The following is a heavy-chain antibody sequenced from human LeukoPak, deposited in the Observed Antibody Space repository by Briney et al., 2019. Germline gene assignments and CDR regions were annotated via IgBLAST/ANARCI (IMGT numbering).Heavy chain of an antibody. D-gene: IGHD3-3*01. J-gene: IGHJ4*02. V-gene: IGHV1-2*02. CDR2: INPNSGGT. Sequence: ASVTVSFKASGYTFTDYYMHWVRQAPGQGLEWVGWINPNSGGTNNAQKFQGRVTITMDTSITTDYMELNRLRSDDTAVYCCTRNLSILEWLFDYWGQGTLVTVSS. CDR3: TRNLSILEWLFDY. CDR1: GYTFTDYY.